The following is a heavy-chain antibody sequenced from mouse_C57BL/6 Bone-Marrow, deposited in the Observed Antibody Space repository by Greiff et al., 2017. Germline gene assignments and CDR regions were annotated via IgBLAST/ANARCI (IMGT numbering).Heavy chain of an antibody. V-gene: IGHV5-17*01. Sequence: VKLMESGGGLVKPGGSLKLSCAASGFTFSDYGMHWVRQSPEKGLEWVAYISSGSSTIYSADTVKGRFPISRDNAKNTLFLQMTSLRSEHTAMYYCAMTRLRGPFDYWGQGTTLTVSS. J-gene: IGHJ2*01. CDR3: AMTRLRGPFDY. D-gene: IGHD2-2*01. CDR2: ISSGSSTI. CDR1: GFTFSDYG.